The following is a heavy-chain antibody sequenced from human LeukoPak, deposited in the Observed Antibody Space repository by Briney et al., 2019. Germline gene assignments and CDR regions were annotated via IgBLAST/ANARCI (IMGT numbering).Heavy chain of an antibody. Sequence: GGSLRLSCAASDFTFTNAWMNWVRQAPGKGLEWVGRIKSKIGGGTTEYAAPVKGRFTVSRDDSKNTLYLQMNSLKTEDTAVYYCATFKLGWELHWGQGTLVTVSS. V-gene: IGHV3-15*07. CDR1: DFTFTNAW. CDR2: IKSKIGGGTT. J-gene: IGHJ4*02. D-gene: IGHD1-26*01. CDR3: ATFKLGWELH.